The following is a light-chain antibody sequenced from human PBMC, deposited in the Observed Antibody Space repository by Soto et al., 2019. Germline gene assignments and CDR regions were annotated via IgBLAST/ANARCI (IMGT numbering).Light chain of an antibody. CDR2: WAS. CDR3: QQYFRPWT. Sequence: DIVMTQSPDSLAVSLGERATINCKSSQSVLYSSNNKNYLAWYQQKPGQPPKLLIYWASTRESGVPDRFSGSGSGTDFTLPISSLQAEDVAVYYCQQYFRPWTFGQGTKLEIK. CDR1: QSVLYSSNNKNY. V-gene: IGKV4-1*01. J-gene: IGKJ1*01.